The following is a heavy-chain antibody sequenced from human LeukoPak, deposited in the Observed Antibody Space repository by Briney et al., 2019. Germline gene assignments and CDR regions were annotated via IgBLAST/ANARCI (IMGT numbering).Heavy chain of an antibody. CDR1: GYTFTSYH. CDR2: ITPNSGDT. CDR3: ARDSSLFGGSDY. J-gene: IGHJ4*02. Sequence: ASVMVSCKASGYTFTSYHLHWVRQAPGQGLDWMGRITPNSGDTYYAQDFRGRVTMTRDTSINTAYMELSRLRSDDTAVYYCARDSSLFGGSDYWGRGALVSVSS. V-gene: IGHV1-2*02. D-gene: IGHD3-10*02.